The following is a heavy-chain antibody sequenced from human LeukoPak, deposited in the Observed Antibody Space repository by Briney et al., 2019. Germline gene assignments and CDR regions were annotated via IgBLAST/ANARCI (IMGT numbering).Heavy chain of an antibody. Sequence: SETLSLTCTVSGGSVSSGSYYWSWIRQPPGKGLEWVGYIYFSGYTYYNPSLRSRVSISIDTSKNRFSLNLNSVTAADTAVYYCTRVANGDYFDFWGQGTLVTVSS. J-gene: IGHJ4*02. CDR2: IYFSGYT. CDR3: TRVANGDYFDF. V-gene: IGHV4-30-4*01. D-gene: IGHD4-17*01. CDR1: GGSVSSGSYY.